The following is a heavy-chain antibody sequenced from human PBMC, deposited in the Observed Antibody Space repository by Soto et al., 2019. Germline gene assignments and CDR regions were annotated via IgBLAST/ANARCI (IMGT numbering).Heavy chain of an antibody. CDR2: ISGSGGST. V-gene: IGHV3-23*01. Sequence: GGSLRLSCAASGFTFSIYAMSWVRQAPGKGLEWVSAISGSGGSTYYADSVKGRFTISRDNSKNTLYLQMNSLRAEDTAVYYCAKGGYCSSTSCDSYYYYYMDVWGKGTTVTVSS. CDR1: GFTFSIYA. J-gene: IGHJ6*03. CDR3: AKGGYCSSTSCDSYYYYYMDV. D-gene: IGHD2-2*01.